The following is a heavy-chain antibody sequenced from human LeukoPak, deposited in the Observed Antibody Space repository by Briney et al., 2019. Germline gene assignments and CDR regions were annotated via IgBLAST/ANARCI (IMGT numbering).Heavy chain of an antibody. CDR1: GFTFSSYA. D-gene: IGHD3-16*01. CDR2: ISGNSVST. Sequence: GGSLRLSCAASGFTFSSYAMSWVRQAPGKGLEWVSGISGNSVSTYYADSVKGRFTISRDNSKNTLFLQMSSLRAEDTAVYYCAKVGRLGEFDYWGQGTLVTVSS. V-gene: IGHV3-23*01. J-gene: IGHJ4*02. CDR3: AKVGRLGEFDY.